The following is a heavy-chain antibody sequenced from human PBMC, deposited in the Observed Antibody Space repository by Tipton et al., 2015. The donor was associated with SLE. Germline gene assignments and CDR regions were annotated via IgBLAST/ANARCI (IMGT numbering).Heavy chain of an antibody. CDR3: ARAPYFDY. V-gene: IGHV4-39*07. CDR2: TNYDSGST. CDR1: GGPISSSGYY. J-gene: IGHJ4*02. Sequence: TLSLTCTVSGGPISSSGYYWGWIRRPPGKGLEWIGSTNYDSGSTHYNPSLMSRVTISVDTSKNQLSLKLRSVAAADTAVYYCARAPYFDYWGQGTLVTVSS.